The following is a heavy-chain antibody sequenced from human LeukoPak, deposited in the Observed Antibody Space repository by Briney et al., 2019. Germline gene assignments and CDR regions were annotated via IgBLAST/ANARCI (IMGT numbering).Heavy chain of an antibody. CDR1: GFNFEDYG. D-gene: IGHD1-26*01. V-gene: IGHV3-20*04. CDR3: ARDPYSGSYGNYYYYFMDV. Sequence: RPGGSLRLSCAVSGFNFEDYGMSWVRQGPGKGLEWVSGINWSGSFTAYADSVKGRFTISRDNAKNSLYLQMNSLRVEDTAVYYCARDPYSGSYGNYYYYFMDVWGKGTTVTISS. CDR2: INWSGSFT. J-gene: IGHJ6*03.